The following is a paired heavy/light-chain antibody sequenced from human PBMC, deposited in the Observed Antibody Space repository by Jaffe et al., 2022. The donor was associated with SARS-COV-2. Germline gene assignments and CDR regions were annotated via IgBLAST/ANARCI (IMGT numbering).Light chain of an antibody. J-gene: IGLJ2*01. CDR3: CSFAGSFTLEVL. CDR1: SSDVGVYNH. CDR2: DVS. V-gene: IGLV2-11*01. Sequence: QTALTQPPSVSGSPGQSVTISCTGTSSDVGVYNHVSWYQQHPGKAPKLLISDVSRRPSGVPDRFSGSKSGNTASLTISGLQADDEADYYCCSFAGSFTLEVLFGGGTKLTVL.
Heavy chain of an antibody. D-gene: IGHD3-10*01. J-gene: IGHJ6*02. CDR2: IYPGDSDS. CDR1: GFSFSNYW. V-gene: IGHV5-51*01. CDR3: VRRSSGPETYSYYGLDV. Sequence: EVQLVQSEVEVKKPGESLKISCQGSGFSFSNYWIGWVRQMPGKGLEWMGIIYPGDSDSRYSPSFQGQVTISADNSISTAYLQWRSLTASDSARYYCVRRSSGPETYSYYGLDVWGQGTTVTVS.